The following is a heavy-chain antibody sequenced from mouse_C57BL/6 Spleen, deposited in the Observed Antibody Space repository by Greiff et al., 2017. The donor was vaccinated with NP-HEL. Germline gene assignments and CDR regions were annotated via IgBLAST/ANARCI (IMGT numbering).Heavy chain of an antibody. Sequence: EVQLQQSGPELVKPGASVKISCKASGYTFTDYYMNWVKQSHGKSLEWIGDINPNNGGTSYNQKFKGKVTLTVDKSSSTAYMELRSLTSEDSAVYYCAGYGSSPYYAMDYWGQGTSVTVSS. J-gene: IGHJ4*01. CDR2: INPNNGGT. CDR3: AGYGSSPYYAMDY. D-gene: IGHD1-1*01. V-gene: IGHV1-26*01. CDR1: GYTFTDYY.